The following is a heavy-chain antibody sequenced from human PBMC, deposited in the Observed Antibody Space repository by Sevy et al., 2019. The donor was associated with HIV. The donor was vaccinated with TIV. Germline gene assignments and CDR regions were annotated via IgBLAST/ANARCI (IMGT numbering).Heavy chain of an antibody. Sequence: GGSLRLSCTGSGFAFSDYALSWVRQAPGKGLEWAGFIRNKEYNGTTEYAASVKGRFFISRDDSKSVAYLDMNSLKTADTGLYYCTRSVTTIYWGRGTLVTVSS. J-gene: IGHJ4*02. CDR3: TRSVTTIY. CDR2: IRNKEYNGTT. D-gene: IGHD4-4*01. V-gene: IGHV3-49*04. CDR1: GFAFSDYA.